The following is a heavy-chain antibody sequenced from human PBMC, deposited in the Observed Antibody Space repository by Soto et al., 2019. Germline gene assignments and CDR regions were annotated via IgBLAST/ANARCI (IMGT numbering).Heavy chain of an antibody. J-gene: IGHJ6*03. V-gene: IGHV4-34*01. CDR1: GGSFSDYY. D-gene: IGHD3-3*01. CDR3: ARVLKGIFGVVTTYHYFYMNV. CDR2: INHSGST. Sequence: SETLSLTCAVYGGSFSDYYWTWIRQPPGKGLEWIGEINHSGSTNYNPSLKSRVTISVDTSKNQFSLKLSSVTAADTAVYYCARVLKGIFGVVTTYHYFYMNVWGKGTRVTVSS.